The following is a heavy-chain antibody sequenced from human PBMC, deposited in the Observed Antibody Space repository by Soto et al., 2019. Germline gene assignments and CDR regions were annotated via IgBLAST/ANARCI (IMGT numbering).Heavy chain of an antibody. CDR3: ASNDKFNSHSSGWANRFDY. CDR2: LTSGGGS. D-gene: IGHD6-19*01. CDR1: GFTFSNYA. Sequence: EVQLLESGGGLVQPGGSLRLFCAASGFTFSNYAMTWVRQAPGKGLEWVSTLTSGGGSYYGDTVRGRFTISRDNSKSTLYLKMNSLRAEDTAVYYCASNDKFNSHSSGWANRFDYWGQGTLVTVSS. J-gene: IGHJ4*02. V-gene: IGHV3-23*01.